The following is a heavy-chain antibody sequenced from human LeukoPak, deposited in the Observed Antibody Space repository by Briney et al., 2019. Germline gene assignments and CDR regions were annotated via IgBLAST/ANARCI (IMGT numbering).Heavy chain of an antibody. CDR2: IVPIFGTA. Sequence: ASVKVSCKASGGTFSSYAISWVRQAPGQGLEWMGRIVPIFGTANYAQKFQGRVTITTDESTSTAYMELSSLRSEDTAVYYCASSSVRGSYYYWGQGTLVTVSS. CDR1: GGTFSSYA. D-gene: IGHD1-26*01. V-gene: IGHV1-69*05. CDR3: ASSSVRGSYYY. J-gene: IGHJ4*02.